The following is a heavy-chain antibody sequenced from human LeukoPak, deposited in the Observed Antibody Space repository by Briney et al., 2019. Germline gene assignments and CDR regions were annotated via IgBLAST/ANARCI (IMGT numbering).Heavy chain of an antibody. CDR1: GGTFSSYA. CDR3: ARGAATTNYYYGMDV. CDR2: IIPILGIA. Sequence: ASVKVSCKASGGTFSSYAISWVRQAPGQGLEWMGRIIPILGIANYAQKFQGRVTITADKSTSTAYMELSSLRSEDTAVYYCARGAATTNYYYGMDVWGQGTTVTVSS. V-gene: IGHV1-69*04. D-gene: IGHD5-12*01. J-gene: IGHJ6*02.